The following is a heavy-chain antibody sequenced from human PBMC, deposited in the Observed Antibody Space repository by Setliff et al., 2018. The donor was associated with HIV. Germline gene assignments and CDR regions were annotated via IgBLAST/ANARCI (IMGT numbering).Heavy chain of an antibody. CDR3: ARDNWGEDF. Sequence: ASVKVSCKASGYTFTSNYMHWVRQAPGQGPEWMAWFNPDNRQSVLARKFQGRLSLTADTSTRTHSMELKSLTSDDTAIYYCARDNWGEDFWGQGTQVTVSS. D-gene: IGHD7-27*01. J-gene: IGHJ4*02. CDR2: FNPDNRQS. CDR1: GYTFTSNY. V-gene: IGHV1-18*04.